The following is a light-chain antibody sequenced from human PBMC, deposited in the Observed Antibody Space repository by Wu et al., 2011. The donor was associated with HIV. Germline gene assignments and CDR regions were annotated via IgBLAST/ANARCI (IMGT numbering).Light chain of an antibody. CDR3: QQYGSSPPT. CDR2: DAS. V-gene: IGKV3-11*01. Sequence: EIVLTQSPAILSLSPGDRATLSCRASQSIGNYLAWYQQKPGQTPRLLFFDASNRATGIPARFSGRGSGTDFTLTIIKLEPEDFALYFCQQYGSSPPTFGQGAKLEIK. CDR1: QSIGNY. J-gene: IGKJ2*01.